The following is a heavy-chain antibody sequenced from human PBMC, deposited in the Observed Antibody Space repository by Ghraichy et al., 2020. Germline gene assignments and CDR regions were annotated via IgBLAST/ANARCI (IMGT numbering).Heavy chain of an antibody. V-gene: IGHV3-30*18. J-gene: IGHJ4*02. Sequence: GGSLRLSCAASGFTFSSYGMHWVRQAPGKGLEWVAVISYDGSNKYYADSVKGRFTISRDNSENTLYLQMNSLRAEDTAVYYCAKDNSGSYQHFDYWGQGTLVTVSS. D-gene: IGHD1-26*01. CDR1: GFTFSSYG. CDR3: AKDNSGSYQHFDY. CDR2: ISYDGSNK.